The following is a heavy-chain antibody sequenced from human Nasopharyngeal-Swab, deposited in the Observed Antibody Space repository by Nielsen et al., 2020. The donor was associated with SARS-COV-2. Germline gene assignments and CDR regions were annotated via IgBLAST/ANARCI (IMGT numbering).Heavy chain of an antibody. CDR3: ARDNDYGDYALYYYYYGMDV. Sequence: SCAASGFTFSSYWMSWVRQAPGKGLEWVANIKQDGSEKYYVDSVKGRFTISRDNAKNSLYLQMNSLRAEDTAVYYCARDNDYGDYALYYYYYGMDVWGQGTTVTVSS. CDR2: IKQDGSEK. V-gene: IGHV3-7*03. CDR1: GFTFSSYW. D-gene: IGHD4-17*01. J-gene: IGHJ6*02.